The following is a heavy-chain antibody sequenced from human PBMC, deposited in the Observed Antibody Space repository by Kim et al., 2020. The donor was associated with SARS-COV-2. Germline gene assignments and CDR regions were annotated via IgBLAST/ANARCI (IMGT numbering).Heavy chain of an antibody. J-gene: IGHJ4*02. CDR3: ARQYCSGGSCIGGFYFDY. CDR2: IYYSGST. CDR1: GGSISSSSYY. D-gene: IGHD2-15*01. V-gene: IGHV4-39*01. Sequence: SETLSLTCTVSGGSISSSSYYWGWIRQPPGKGLEWIGSIYYSGSTYYNPSLKSRVTISVDTSKNQFSLKLSSVIAADTAVYYCARQYCSGGSCIGGFYFDYWGQGTLVTVSS.